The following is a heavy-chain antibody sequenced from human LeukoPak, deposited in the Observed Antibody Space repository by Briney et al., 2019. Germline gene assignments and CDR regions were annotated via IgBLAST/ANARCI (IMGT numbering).Heavy chain of an antibody. CDR3: TRAGGTSYSYGFRPMDV. CDR2: IRSKANSYAT. J-gene: IGHJ6*02. V-gene: IGHV3-73*01. D-gene: IGHD5-18*01. CDR1: GFTFSGSA. Sequence: QPGGSLRLSCAASGFTFSGSAMHWVRQASGKGLEWVGRIRSKANSYATAYAASVKGRFTISRDDSKNTAYLQMNSLKTEDTAVYYCTRAGGTSYSYGFRPMDVWGQGTTVTVSS.